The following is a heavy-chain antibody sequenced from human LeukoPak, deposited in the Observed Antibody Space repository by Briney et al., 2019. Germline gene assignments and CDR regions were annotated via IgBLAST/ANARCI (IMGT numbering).Heavy chain of an antibody. D-gene: IGHD2-2*01. Sequence: SQTLSLTCAISGDSVSSNSAVWNWIRQSPSGGLEWLGRTYYRSKWSNNYAVSVKSRIIINPDTSENQFSLQLNFVTPEDTAVYYCARGDQAFDFWGQGTLVTVSS. CDR3: ARGDQAFDF. CDR2: TYYRSKWSN. V-gene: IGHV6-1*01. J-gene: IGHJ4*02. CDR1: GDSVSSNSAV.